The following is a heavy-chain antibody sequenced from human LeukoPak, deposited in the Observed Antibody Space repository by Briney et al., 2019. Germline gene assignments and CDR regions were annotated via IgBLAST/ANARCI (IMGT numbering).Heavy chain of an antibody. CDR3: ARSVPSSPRYYYDSSGSNGDY. CDR1: GGSFSGYY. D-gene: IGHD3-22*01. J-gene: IGHJ4*02. V-gene: IGHV4-34*01. Sequence: PSETLSLTCAVYGGSFSGYYWSWIRQPPGKGLEWIGEINHSGSTNYNPSLKSRVTISVDTSKNQFSLKLSSVTAADTAVYYCARSVPSSPRYYYDSSGSNGDYWGQGTLVTVSS. CDR2: INHSGST.